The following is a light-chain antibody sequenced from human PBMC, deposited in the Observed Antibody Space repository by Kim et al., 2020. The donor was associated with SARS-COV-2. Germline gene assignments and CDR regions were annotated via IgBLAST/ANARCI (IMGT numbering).Light chain of an antibody. J-gene: IGKJ1*01. V-gene: IGKV3-20*01. CDR2: GAS. CDR3: QQYSTSPHT. Sequence: QGRRTTISCRASKSVTINYVAWYQQQPGRAPRLLIDGASNRATGIPDRFSGSGSVTDFTLTSRRLEPEDFAVYYCQQYSTSPHTFGQGTKVDIK. CDR1: KSVTINY.